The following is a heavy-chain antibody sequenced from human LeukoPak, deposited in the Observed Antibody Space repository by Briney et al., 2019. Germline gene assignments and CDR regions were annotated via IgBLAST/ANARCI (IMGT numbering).Heavy chain of an antibody. J-gene: IGHJ4*02. CDR2: INEDATTI. CDR1: GFAFSAYW. CDR3: VRGRRRSPTYYFDY. V-gene: IGHV3-74*01. Sequence: PGGSLRLSCAASGFAFSAYWMHWVRQAPGKGLEWVSRINEDATTITYADSVKGRFIISRDNSKKSLYLQMNNLRAEDTAVYYCVRGRRRSPTYYFDYWGQGTLVTVSS.